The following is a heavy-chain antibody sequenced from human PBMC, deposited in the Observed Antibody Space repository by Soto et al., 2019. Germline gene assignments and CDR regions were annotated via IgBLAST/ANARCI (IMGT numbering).Heavy chain of an antibody. V-gene: IGHV3-66*01. CDR1: GFTVSSNY. Sequence: EVQQVESGGGLVQPGGSLRLSCAASGFTVSSNYMSWVRQAPGKGLEWVSVIYSGGSTYYADSVKGRFTISRDNSKNTLYLQMNSLRAEDTAVYYCARVPHSYGYYWFDPWGQGTLVTVSS. CDR3: ARVPHSYGYYWFDP. D-gene: IGHD5-18*01. CDR2: IYSGGST. J-gene: IGHJ5*02.